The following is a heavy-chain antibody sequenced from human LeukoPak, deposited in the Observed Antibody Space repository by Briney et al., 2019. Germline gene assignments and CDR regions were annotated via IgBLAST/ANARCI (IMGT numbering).Heavy chain of an antibody. J-gene: IGHJ6*02. V-gene: IGHV3-30-3*01. CDR1: GFTFSSYA. D-gene: IGHD1-26*01. Sequence: GRSLRLSCAASGFTFSSYAMHWVRQAPGKGLEWVAVISYDGSNKYYADSVKGRFTISRDNSKNTLYLQMNSLRAEDTAVYYCARDREQPPGGCYYGMDVWGQGTTVTVSS. CDR3: ARDREQPPGGCYYGMDV. CDR2: ISYDGSNK.